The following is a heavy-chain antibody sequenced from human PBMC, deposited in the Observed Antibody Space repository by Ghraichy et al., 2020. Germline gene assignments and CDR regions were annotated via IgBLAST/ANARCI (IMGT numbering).Heavy chain of an antibody. CDR2: SDSGGTT. J-gene: IGHJ4*02. CDR3: AKEVWFGELLTNEY. V-gene: IGHV3-23*01. Sequence: GGSLRLSCAASGFTFSGSAMSWVRQPPGKGLEWVSASDSGGTTHYADSVRGRFTLSRDNSKNTLYLQMNSLRAEDTAVYYCAKEVWFGELLTNEYWGQGTLVTVSS. CDR1: GFTFSGSA. D-gene: IGHD3-10*01.